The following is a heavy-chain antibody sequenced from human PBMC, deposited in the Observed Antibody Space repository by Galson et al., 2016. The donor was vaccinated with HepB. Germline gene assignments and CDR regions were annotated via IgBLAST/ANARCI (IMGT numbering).Heavy chain of an antibody. CDR2: IYSAGAT. D-gene: IGHD2-15*01. V-gene: IGHV3-53*01. CDR3: ARGFCSADGCNSLNYFDH. Sequence: SLRLSCAASGFSVSNKFMSWVRQAPGKGLEWLSVIYSAGATYYADSVRGRFTLSRDNSVNMVYLQVSSLRAEDTAVYFCARGFCSADGCNSLNYFDHWGQGTLVTVSS. CDR1: GFSVSNKF. J-gene: IGHJ4*02.